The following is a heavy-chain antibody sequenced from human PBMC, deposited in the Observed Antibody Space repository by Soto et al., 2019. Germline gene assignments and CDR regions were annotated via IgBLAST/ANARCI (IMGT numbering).Heavy chain of an antibody. V-gene: IGHV3-23*01. J-gene: IGHJ4*02. D-gene: IGHD3-3*01. Sequence: EVQLLESGGGLVQPGGSLRLSCAASGFTFSSYAMSWVRQAPGKGLEWVSAISGSGGSTYYADSVKGRFTISRDNSKNTLYLQMTSLRAEDTAVYYCAKDTSPRDYDFWSGYHDYWGQGTLVTVSS. CDR2: ISGSGGST. CDR3: AKDTSPRDYDFWSGYHDY. CDR1: GFTFSSYA.